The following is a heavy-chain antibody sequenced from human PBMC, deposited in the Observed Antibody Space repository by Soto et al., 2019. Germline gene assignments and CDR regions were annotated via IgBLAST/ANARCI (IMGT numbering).Heavy chain of an antibody. CDR1: GVSFSGHY. Sequence: QVQLQPWGAGLLKPPETLSLTCAVYGVSFSGHYRGWIRQPPGKGLEWMGEINHSGSTNYNPSLNSRINIASDTSKDKFSLKRGSVSAADTAVYYSARGTEGDIVVVVAAATDAFHIWGQGTMVTVSS. D-gene: IGHD2-15*01. J-gene: IGHJ3*02. CDR2: INHSGST. CDR3: ARGTEGDIVVVVAAATDAFHI. V-gene: IGHV4-34*01.